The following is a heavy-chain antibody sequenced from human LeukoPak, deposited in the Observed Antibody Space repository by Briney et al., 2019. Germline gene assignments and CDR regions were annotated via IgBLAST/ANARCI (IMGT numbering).Heavy chain of an antibody. V-gene: IGHV1-46*01. Sequence: ASVTVSCMASGYTFTSYYMHWVRQAPGQGREWVGIINPSGGSTSYAQQFQGRVTMTRDMSTSTVYMELSSLRSEDTAVFYCARSRLWSPRDAFDIWGQGTMVTVSS. D-gene: IGHD3-16*01. CDR2: INPSGGST. J-gene: IGHJ3*02. CDR1: GYTFTSYY. CDR3: ARSRLWSPRDAFDI.